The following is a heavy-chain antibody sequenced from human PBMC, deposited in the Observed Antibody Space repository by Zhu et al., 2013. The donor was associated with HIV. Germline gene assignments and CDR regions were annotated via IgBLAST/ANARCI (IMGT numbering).Heavy chain of an antibody. CDR2: INPNSGGT. Sequence: QVQLVQSGAEVKKPGASVKVSCKASGYTFTDYYIHWVRQAPGQGLEWMGWINPNSGGTNYAQKFQGRVTMTRDTSISTAYMELTRLNSDDTAIYYCARDSTGWYSFDYWGQGTLVHRLL. CDR3: ARDSTGWYSFDY. CDR1: GYTFTDYY. J-gene: IGHJ4*02. D-gene: IGHD6-19*01. V-gene: IGHV1-2*02.